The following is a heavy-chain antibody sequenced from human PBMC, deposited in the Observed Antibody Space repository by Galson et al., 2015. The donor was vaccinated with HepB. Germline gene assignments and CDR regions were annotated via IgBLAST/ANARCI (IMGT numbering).Heavy chain of an antibody. D-gene: IGHD6-13*01. CDR1: GYTFTGYF. CDR3: ARVTNWANQSNSSWDDAFNI. CDR2: INPKSGGT. V-gene: IGHV1-2*02. J-gene: IGHJ3*02. Sequence: SVKVSCKASGYTFTGYFMHWVRQAPGQGLEWMGWINPKSGGTNYAQPFQGRVTLTRDTSISTAYMELNSVTSDDTAVYFCARVTNWANQSNSSWDDAFNIWGQGTMVTVSS.